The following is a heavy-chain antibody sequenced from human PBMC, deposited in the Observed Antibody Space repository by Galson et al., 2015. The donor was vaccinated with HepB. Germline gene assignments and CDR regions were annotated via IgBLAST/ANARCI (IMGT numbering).Heavy chain of an antibody. V-gene: IGHV1-3*01. CDR1: GYTFTSYA. CDR2: INAGNGNT. D-gene: IGHD3-22*01. Sequence: SVKVSCKASGYTFTSYAMHWVRQAPGQRLEWMGWINAGNGNTKYSQKFQGRVTITRDTSASTAYMELSSLRSEDTAVYYCARDRYYYDSSGYYFEAASDIWGQGTMVTVSS. J-gene: IGHJ3*02. CDR3: ARDRYYYDSSGYYFEAASDI.